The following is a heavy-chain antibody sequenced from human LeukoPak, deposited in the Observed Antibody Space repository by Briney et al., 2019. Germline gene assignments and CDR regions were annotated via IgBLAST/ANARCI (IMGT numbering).Heavy chain of an antibody. J-gene: IGHJ4*02. CDR2: IIDSGVIT. CDR1: GFTFSSYA. D-gene: IGHD6-19*01. CDR3: AKHYVRGLAVANTDY. Sequence: GGSLRLSCVASGFTFSSYAMSWVRQAPGKGLEWVSDIIDSGVITYYADSVKGRFTISRDDSKSTLYLQMNGLRPEDTAVYYCAKHYVRGLAVANTDYWGQGTLVTVSS. V-gene: IGHV3-23*01.